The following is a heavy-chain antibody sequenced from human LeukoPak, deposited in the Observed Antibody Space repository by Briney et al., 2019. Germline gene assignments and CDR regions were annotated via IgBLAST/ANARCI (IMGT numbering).Heavy chain of an antibody. J-gene: IGHJ6*03. CDR3: ARDSWGKYSISSDYYYYMDA. CDR2: ISYDGSNK. CDR1: GFTFSSYS. V-gene: IGHV3-30-3*01. Sequence: GGSLRLSCAVSGFTFSSYSLHWVRQAPGKGLEWVAVISYDGSNKYCADSVRGRFTISRDNSKNTLYLQMSSLRTEDTAVYYCARDSWGKYSISSDYYYYMDAWGKGTTVTVSS. D-gene: IGHD6-6*01.